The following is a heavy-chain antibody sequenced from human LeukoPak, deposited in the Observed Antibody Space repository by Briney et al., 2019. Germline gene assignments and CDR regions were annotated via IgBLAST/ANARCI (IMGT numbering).Heavy chain of an antibody. Sequence: GGSLRLSCAASGFTVSSNFMSWVRQAPGKGLEWVSVIYSSGDTYYADSVKGRFTISRDNSKNTLYLQMNSLRAEDTAVYYCARGSYYGSGSYYRYTFDYWGQGTLVTVSS. V-gene: IGHV3-53*01. D-gene: IGHD3-10*01. CDR3: ARGSYYGSGSYYRYTFDY. CDR2: IYSSGDT. J-gene: IGHJ4*02. CDR1: GFTVSSNF.